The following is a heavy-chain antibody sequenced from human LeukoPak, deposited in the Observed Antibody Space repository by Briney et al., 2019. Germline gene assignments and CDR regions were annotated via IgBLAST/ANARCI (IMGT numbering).Heavy chain of an antibody. J-gene: IGHJ3*02. Sequence: SETLSLTCAVCGGSFSGYYWSWIRQPPGKGLERIGEINHSGGTNYNPSLKSRVTISVDTSKNQFSLKLSSVTAADTAVYYCASSSITMVLNIWGQGTMVTVSS. CDR3: ASSSITMVLNI. CDR2: INHSGGT. CDR1: GGSFSGYY. D-gene: IGHD3-10*01. V-gene: IGHV4-34*01.